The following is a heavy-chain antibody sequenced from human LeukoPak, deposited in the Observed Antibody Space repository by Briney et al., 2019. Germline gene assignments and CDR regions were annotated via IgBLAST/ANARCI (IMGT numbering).Heavy chain of an antibody. V-gene: IGHV4-59*01. J-gene: IGHJ4*02. CDR3: AREEVVDGCKFLDY. CDR1: GGSISSYY. Sequence: SETLSLTCTVSGGSISSYYWSWIRQPPGKGLEWIGYIYYSGSTNYNPSLKSRVTISVDTSKNQFSLKLSSVTAADTAVYYCAREEVVDGCKFLDYWGQGTLVTVSS. CDR2: IYYSGST. D-gene: IGHD5-24*01.